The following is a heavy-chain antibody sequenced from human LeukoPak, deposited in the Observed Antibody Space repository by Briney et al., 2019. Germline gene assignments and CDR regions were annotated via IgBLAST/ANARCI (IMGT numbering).Heavy chain of an antibody. CDR1: GFTFSSYI. CDR2: ISSASSYI. CDR3: ARSPRITVVRGVPLDAFDI. Sequence: NSGGSLRLSCAASGFTFSSYIMNWVRQAPGKRLDWVSSISSASSYIYYADSVKGRFTISRDNAKNSLYLQMNSLRAEDTAVYYCARSPRITVVRGVPLDAFDIWGQGTMVTVSS. V-gene: IGHV3-21*01. J-gene: IGHJ3*02. D-gene: IGHD3-10*01.